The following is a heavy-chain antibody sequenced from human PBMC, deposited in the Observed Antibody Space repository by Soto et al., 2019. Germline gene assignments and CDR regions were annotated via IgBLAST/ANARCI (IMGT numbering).Heavy chain of an antibody. J-gene: IGHJ4*02. CDR2: FYHSGST. D-gene: IGHD2-15*01. CDR3: ARRGGGVVLAATTPFDY. V-gene: IGHV4-4*02. Sequence: QVPLQESGPRLVRPSGTLSLTCTVSSGSITSANWWSWVRQPPGRGLEWIGEFYHSGSTNYNLSPKSRATLSVDKSKNQFSLSLSSVTAADTAIYYCARRGGGVVLAATTPFDYWGQGTLVTVSS. CDR1: SGSITSANW.